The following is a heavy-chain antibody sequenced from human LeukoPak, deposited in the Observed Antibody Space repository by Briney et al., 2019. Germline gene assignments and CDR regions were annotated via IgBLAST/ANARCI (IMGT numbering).Heavy chain of an antibody. J-gene: IGHJ6*03. D-gene: IGHD3-10*01. V-gene: IGHV1-8*01. CDR1: GYTFTSYD. CDR2: MNPNSGNT. Sequence: ASVKVSCKASGYTFTSYDINWVRQATGQGLEWMGWMNPNSGNTGYAQKFQGRVTMTRNTSISTAYMELSSLRSEDTAVYYCARGRSIGQGEWFGELFYSYRYYCYYMDVWGKGTTVTISS. CDR3: ARGRSIGQGEWFGELFYSYRYYCYYMDV.